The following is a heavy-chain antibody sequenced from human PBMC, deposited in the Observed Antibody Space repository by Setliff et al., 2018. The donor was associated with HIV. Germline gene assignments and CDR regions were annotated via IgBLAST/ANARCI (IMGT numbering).Heavy chain of an antibody. CDR2: MNPNSSNT. V-gene: IGHV1-8*02. CDR3: AKVRYNWNYSAFDI. CDR1: GFTFINYD. Sequence: ASVKVSCKASGFTFINYDINWVRQAPGQGLEWMGWMNPNSSNTGYAQKFQGRVAMTRNTSINTAYMELSSLIPDDTAMYYCAKVRYNWNYSAFDIWGQGTMVTVSS. J-gene: IGHJ3*02. D-gene: IGHD1-7*01.